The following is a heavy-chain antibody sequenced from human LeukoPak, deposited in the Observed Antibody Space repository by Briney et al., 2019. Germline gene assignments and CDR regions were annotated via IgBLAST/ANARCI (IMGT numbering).Heavy chain of an antibody. V-gene: IGHV4-34*01. CDR1: GGSFSGYY. J-gene: IGHJ4*02. CDR2: INHSGST. CDR3: ARGGYSYGYVFDY. D-gene: IGHD5-18*01. Sequence: KPSETLSLTCAVYGGSFSGYYWSWIRQPPWKGLEWIGEINHSGSTNYDPSLKSRVTISVDTSKNQFSLKLSSVTAADTAVYYCARGGYSYGYVFDYWGQGTLVTVSS.